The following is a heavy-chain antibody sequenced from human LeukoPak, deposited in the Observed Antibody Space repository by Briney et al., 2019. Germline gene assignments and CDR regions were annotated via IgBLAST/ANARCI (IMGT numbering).Heavy chain of an antibody. CDR2: IRYDGSNK. D-gene: IGHD3-10*01. V-gene: IGHV3-30*02. J-gene: IGHJ4*02. CDR1: GFTFSSYG. Sequence: GGSLRLSCAASGFTFSSYGMHWVRQAPGKGLEWVAFIRYDGSNKYYADSVKGRFTISRDNSKNTLYLQMNSLRAKDTAVYYCAKDGSMWFGEFPFDYWGQGTLVTVSS. CDR3: AKDGSMWFGEFPFDY.